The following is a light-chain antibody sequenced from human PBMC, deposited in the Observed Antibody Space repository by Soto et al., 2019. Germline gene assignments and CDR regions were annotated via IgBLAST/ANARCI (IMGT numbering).Light chain of an antibody. CDR3: QVWDSRTAWV. V-gene: IGLV3-1*01. Sequence: SYELTQPPSVSVSPGQTATITCSGDKLGDKYACWYQQKPGQSPVLVIYQDTKRPSGIPERFSGSNSGNTATLTISGTQAMDEADYYCQVWDSRTAWVFGGGTKLTVL. J-gene: IGLJ2*01. CDR1: KLGDKY. CDR2: QDT.